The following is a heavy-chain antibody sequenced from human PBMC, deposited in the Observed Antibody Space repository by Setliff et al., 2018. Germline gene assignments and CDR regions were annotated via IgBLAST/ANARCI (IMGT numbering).Heavy chain of an antibody. CDR3: ARVDIVVVPAAYYFDD. V-gene: IGHV3-48*01. Sequence: GGSLRLSCAASGFTFSSYSMNWVRQAPGKGLEWVSYISSSSSTIYYADPVTGRFTISRENAKNSLYLQMNILRAEDTAAYYCARVDIVVVPAAYYFDDWGQGTLVTVSS. J-gene: IGHJ4*02. D-gene: IGHD2-2*03. CDR2: ISSSSSTI. CDR1: GFTFSSYS.